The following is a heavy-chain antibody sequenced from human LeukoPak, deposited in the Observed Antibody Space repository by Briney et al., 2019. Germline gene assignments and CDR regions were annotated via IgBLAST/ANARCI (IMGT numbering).Heavy chain of an antibody. CDR2: IYKNERV. CDR1: GGSMTNYF. CDR3: ARASFNSYGIDGFDY. D-gene: IGHD5-18*01. V-gene: IGHV4-59*01. Sequence: SETLSLTRTVSGGSMTNYFWNWIRQSPGKGLEWIAYIYKNERVKYNPSLKSRVSTSVDTSKNQFSLRLNSVTAADTAVYFCARASFNSYGIDGFDYWGQGTLVTVSS. J-gene: IGHJ4*02.